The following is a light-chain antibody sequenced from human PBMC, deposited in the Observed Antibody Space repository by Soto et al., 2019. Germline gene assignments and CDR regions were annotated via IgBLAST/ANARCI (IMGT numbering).Light chain of an antibody. CDR2: GAS. V-gene: IGKV1-9*01. CDR3: QQPRSYPST. J-gene: IGKJ4*01. Sequence: IQLTQSPSSLSASVGDSVTITCRASQGITSYLAWYQQKPGKAPNLLIYGASTLQSGVPSRFSGSGAATDFPPTVNSLQDEHFATYYCQQPRSYPSTFGGGTKVDIK. CDR1: QGITSY.